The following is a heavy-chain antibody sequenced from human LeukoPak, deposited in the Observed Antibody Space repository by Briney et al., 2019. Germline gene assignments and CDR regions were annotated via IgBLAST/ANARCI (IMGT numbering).Heavy chain of an antibody. CDR1: GGSISSYY. J-gene: IGHJ4*02. Sequence: PSETLSLTCTVSGGSISSYYWSWIRQPPGKGLEWIGYIYYSGSTNYNPSLKSRVTISVDTSKNQFSLKLSSVTAAHTAVYYCARGVGSPPPGYWGQGTLVTVSS. CDR2: IYYSGST. V-gene: IGHV4-59*01. CDR3: ARGVGSPPPGY.